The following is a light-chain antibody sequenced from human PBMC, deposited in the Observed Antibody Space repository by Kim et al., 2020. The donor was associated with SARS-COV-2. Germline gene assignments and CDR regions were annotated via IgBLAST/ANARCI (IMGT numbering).Light chain of an antibody. CDR2: GTS. CDR3: KQYSSSPAT. Sequence: PPGERGTLSFRAYQSVSSYNIAWYQQKPGQAPRHLIYGTSSSATGIPDRFSGSGSGTDFTLTITRLEPEDFAVYYCKQYSSSPATFGQGTKVDIK. J-gene: IGKJ1*01. V-gene: IGKV3-20*01. CDR1: QSVSSYN.